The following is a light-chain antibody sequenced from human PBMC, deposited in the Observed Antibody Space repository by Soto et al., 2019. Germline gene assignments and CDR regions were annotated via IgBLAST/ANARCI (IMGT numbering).Light chain of an antibody. CDR2: GAS. CDR1: QSVSSSF. V-gene: IGKV3-20*01. CDR3: QQYDNSHLT. J-gene: IGKJ2*01. Sequence: EIVLTQSPGTLSLSPGERATLSCRASQSVSSSFLAWYQQKPGQAPSLLIYGASSRATGIPDRFSGSGSGTDFTLTISRLEPEDVAVYYGQQYDNSHLTFGQGTKLEIK.